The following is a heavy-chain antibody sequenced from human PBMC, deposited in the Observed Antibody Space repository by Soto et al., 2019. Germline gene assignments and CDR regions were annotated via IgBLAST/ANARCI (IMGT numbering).Heavy chain of an antibody. J-gene: IGHJ4*02. D-gene: IGHD6-13*01. CDR1: GYTFTSYG. V-gene: IGHV1-18*01. Sequence: ASVKVSCKASGYTFTSYGISWVRQAPGQGLEWMGWISAYNGNTNYAQKLQCRVTMTTDTSTSTAYMELRSLRSDDTAVYYCARVKQQLVRRGYYFDYWGQGTLVTVSS. CDR3: ARVKQQLVRRGYYFDY. CDR2: ISAYNGNT.